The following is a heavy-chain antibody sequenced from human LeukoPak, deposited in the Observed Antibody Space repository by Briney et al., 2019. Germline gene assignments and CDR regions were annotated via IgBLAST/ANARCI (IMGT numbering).Heavy chain of an antibody. CDR2: IHPGNSGT. J-gene: IGHJ4*02. CDR1: GYSFTNYW. D-gene: IGHD6-13*01. CDR3: ARHSIAAAKLDY. V-gene: IGHV5-51*01. Sequence: TGESLKISCKGSGYSFTNYWIAWVRQMPGIGLEWMGSIHPGNSGTTYSPSFQGQVTISADRSISTAYLQWSSLKASDTAMYYCARHSIAAAKLDYWGQGTLVTVSS.